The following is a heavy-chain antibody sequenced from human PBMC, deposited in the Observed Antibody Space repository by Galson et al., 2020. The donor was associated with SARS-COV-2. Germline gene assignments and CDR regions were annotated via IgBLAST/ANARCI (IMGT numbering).Heavy chain of an antibody. CDR1: GGSISSSSYY. CDR2: IYYSGST. Sequence: SETLSLTCTVSGGSISSSSYYWGWIRQPPGKGLEWIGSIYYSGSTYYNPSLKSRVTISVDTSKNQFSRKLSSVTAADTAVYYCARTGSITMIVVVINDAFDIWGQGTMVTVSS. J-gene: IGHJ3*02. CDR3: ARTGSITMIVVVINDAFDI. V-gene: IGHV4-39*01. D-gene: IGHD3-22*01.